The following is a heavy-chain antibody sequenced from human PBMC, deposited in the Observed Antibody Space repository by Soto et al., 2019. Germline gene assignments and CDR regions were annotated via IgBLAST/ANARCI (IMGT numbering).Heavy chain of an antibody. CDR1: GFTFGNYE. V-gene: IGHV3-48*03. CDR2: ISSSGIPI. Sequence: PGASLRLSCAASGFTFGNYEMNWVRQAPGKGLELLSSISSSGIPIYYAGAVKGRFSISRDNTKKSLFLQMNSLRAEDTAVYYCARYWGVYCNSSLCFGPWFAPWGQGTLVTVSS. J-gene: IGHJ5*02. D-gene: IGHD2-15*01. CDR3: ARYWGVYCNSSLCFGPWFAP.